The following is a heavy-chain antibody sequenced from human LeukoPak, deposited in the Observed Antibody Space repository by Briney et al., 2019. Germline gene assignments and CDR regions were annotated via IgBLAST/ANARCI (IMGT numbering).Heavy chain of an antibody. CDR2: IYYSGST. CDR1: GGSISSSSYY. CDR3: ARDRGLDGSDQLDS. J-gene: IGHJ5*01. Sequence: SETLSLTCTDSGGSISSSSYYWGWIRQPPGKGLEWIGSIYYSGSTYYNPSLKSRVTISVDTSKNQFSLKLSSVTAADTAVYYCARDRGLDGSDQLDSWGPGTLVTVSS. V-gene: IGHV4-39*02. D-gene: IGHD3-10*01.